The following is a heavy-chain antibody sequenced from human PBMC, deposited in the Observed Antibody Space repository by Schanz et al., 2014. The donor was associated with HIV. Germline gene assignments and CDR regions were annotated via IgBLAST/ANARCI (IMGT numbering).Heavy chain of an antibody. CDR3: AKSRGDSWPYGMDV. D-gene: IGHD4-17*01. Sequence: EVQLLEFGGGLVRPGESLRLSCLASGFTFNNYAMSWVRQAPGKGLEWVSLISGSGGHTYYADSVKGRFTISRDNSKSTLYLQMNSLRAEDTAVYYCAKSRGDSWPYGMDVWGQGTTVTVSS. CDR1: GFTFNNYA. V-gene: IGHV3-23*01. CDR2: ISGSGGHT. J-gene: IGHJ6*02.